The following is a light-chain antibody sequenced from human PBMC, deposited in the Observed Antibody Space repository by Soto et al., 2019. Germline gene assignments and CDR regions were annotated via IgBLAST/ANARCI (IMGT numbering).Light chain of an antibody. V-gene: IGLV2-14*01. CDR3: SSYTSSSTLV. Sequence: QSALTQPASVSGSPGQSITISCTGTSSDVGGYNYVSWYQQHPGKAPKLMIYDVSNRPSGVSNRFSGSKSGNTASLTISGLQAEDEADYYCSSYTSSSTLVFGTGTKVDRP. CDR2: DVS. J-gene: IGLJ1*01. CDR1: SSDVGGYNY.